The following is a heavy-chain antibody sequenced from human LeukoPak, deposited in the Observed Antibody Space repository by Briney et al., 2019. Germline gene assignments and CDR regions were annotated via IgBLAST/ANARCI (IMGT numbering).Heavy chain of an antibody. Sequence: ASVKVSCKASGYTFTSYYMHWVRQAPGQGLEWMGIINPSGGSTSCAQKFQGRVTMTRDTSTSTVYMELSSLRSEDTAVYYCARGTRDGYNPEYYFDYWGQGTLVTVSS. D-gene: IGHD5-24*01. CDR3: ARGTRDGYNPEYYFDY. J-gene: IGHJ4*02. CDR1: GYTFTSYY. V-gene: IGHV1-46*01. CDR2: INPSGGST.